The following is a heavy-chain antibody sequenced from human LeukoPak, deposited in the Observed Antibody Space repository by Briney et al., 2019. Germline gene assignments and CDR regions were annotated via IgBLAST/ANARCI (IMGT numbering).Heavy chain of an antibody. CDR3: ARSASITGTRFYYYYGMDV. Sequence: PSETLSLTCTVSGGSISSGSYYWSWIRQPAGKGLEWIGRVYTSGSTNYNPPLKSRVTISVDTSKNQFSLKLSSVTAADTAVYYCARSASITGTRFYYYYGMDVWGQGTTVTVSS. CDR2: VYTSGST. J-gene: IGHJ6*02. V-gene: IGHV4-61*02. D-gene: IGHD1-20*01. CDR1: GGSISSGSYY.